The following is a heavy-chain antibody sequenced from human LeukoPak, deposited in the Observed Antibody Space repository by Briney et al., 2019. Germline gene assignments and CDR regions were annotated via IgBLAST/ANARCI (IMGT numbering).Heavy chain of an antibody. CDR1: GFTFSTYW. CDR3: VREPRVPLHPYSSGVFDN. Sequence: GGSLRLSCAASGFTFSTYWMHWVRQAPGKGLIWVSRIISDGSSTSYADSVKGRFTISRDNAKNTLYLQMNSRRAEDTALYYCVREPRVPLHPYSSGVFDNWGQGTLVTVSS. J-gene: IGHJ4*02. V-gene: IGHV3-74*01. D-gene: IGHD6-19*01. CDR2: IISDGSST.